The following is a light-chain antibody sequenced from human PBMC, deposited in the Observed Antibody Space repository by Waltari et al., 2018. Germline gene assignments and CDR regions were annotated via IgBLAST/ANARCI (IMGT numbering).Light chain of an antibody. J-gene: IGKJ5*01. CDR2: GAS. V-gene: IGKV3-15*01. CDR1: QSVSSN. Sequence: EIVMTQSPATLSVSHGETATPSCRASQSVSSNLAWYQQKPGQAPRLLIYGASTRATGIPARFSGSGSGTEFTLTISSLQSEDFAVYYCQQYNNWPLTFGQGTRLEIK. CDR3: QQYNNWPLT.